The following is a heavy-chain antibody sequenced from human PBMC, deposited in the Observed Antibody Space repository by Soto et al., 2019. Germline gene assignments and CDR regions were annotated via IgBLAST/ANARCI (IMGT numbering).Heavy chain of an antibody. CDR2: INAGNGNT. CDR3: ARDATYGGYASFINTFDY. D-gene: IGHD5-12*01. V-gene: IGHV1-3*01. J-gene: IGHJ4*02. CDR1: GYTFTSYA. Sequence: GASVKVSCKASGYTFTSYAMHWVRQAPGQRLEWMGWINAGNGNTKYSQKFQGRVTITRDTSASTAYMELSSLRSEDTAVYYCARDATYGGYASFINTFDYWGQGTLVTVSS.